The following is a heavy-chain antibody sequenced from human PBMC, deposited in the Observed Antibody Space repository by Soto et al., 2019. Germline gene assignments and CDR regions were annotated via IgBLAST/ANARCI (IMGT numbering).Heavy chain of an antibody. D-gene: IGHD3-9*01. J-gene: IGHJ4*02. CDR2: IYWDDDK. CDR1: GFSLSTRGVG. Sequence: QITLKESGPTLVKPTQTLTLTCTFSGFSLSTRGVGVGWIRQPPGKALEWLALIYWDDDKRYSPSLKSRLTITKDTSKNQVVLTMTNMDPVDTATYYCARSYYDILTGYLDYWGQGTLVTVSS. CDR3: ARSYYDILTGYLDY. V-gene: IGHV2-5*02.